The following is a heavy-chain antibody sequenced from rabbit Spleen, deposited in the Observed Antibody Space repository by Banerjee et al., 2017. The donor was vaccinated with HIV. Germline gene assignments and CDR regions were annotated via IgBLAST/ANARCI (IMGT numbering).Heavy chain of an antibody. CDR3: ARDTGSSFSSYGMDL. CDR2: IDPLFGNT. J-gene: IGHJ6*01. D-gene: IGHD8-1*01. Sequence: EQLEESGGGLVQPGGSLKLSCKASGFDFSDYGMSWVRQAPGKGLEWIGYIDPLFGNTYYASWVNGRFTISSHNAQNTLYLQLNSLTVADTATYFCARDTGSSFSSYGMDLWGPGTLVTVS. V-gene: IGHV1S47*01. CDR1: GFDFSDYG.